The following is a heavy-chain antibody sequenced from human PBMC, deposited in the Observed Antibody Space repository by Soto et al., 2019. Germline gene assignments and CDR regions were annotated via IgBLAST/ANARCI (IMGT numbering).Heavy chain of an antibody. J-gene: IGHJ3*02. CDR2: IYYSGST. D-gene: IGHD2-2*01. CDR3: AILGYCISTSCHDAFDI. V-gene: IGHV4-30-4*01. CDR1: GGSISSGDYY. Sequence: QVQLQESGPGLVKPSQTLSLTCTVSGGSISSGDYYWSWIRQPPGKGLEWIGYIYYSGSTYYNPSLKSRVTLAVDSSQNQFALKLSSVTAADTAVYYCAILGYCISTSCHDAFDIWGQGTMVTVSS.